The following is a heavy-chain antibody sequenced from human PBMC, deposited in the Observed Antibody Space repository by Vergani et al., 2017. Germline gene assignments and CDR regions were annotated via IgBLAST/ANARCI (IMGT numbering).Heavy chain of an antibody. CDR1: GASIRSSNYY. Sequence: QLQLQESGPGLVKPSATLSLTCSVSGASIRSSNYYWGWIRQPPGKGLEWIASIYYSGSNYYNPSLKSRVTISVDTSKNQFSLKLSSVTAADTAVYYCARGETRTDWFDPWGQGTLVTVSS. CDR2: IYYSGSN. J-gene: IGHJ5*02. V-gene: IGHV4-39*01. D-gene: IGHD3/OR15-3a*01. CDR3: ARGETRTDWFDP.